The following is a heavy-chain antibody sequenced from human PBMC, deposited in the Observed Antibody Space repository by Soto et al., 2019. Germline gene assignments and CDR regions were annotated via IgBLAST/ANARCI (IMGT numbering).Heavy chain of an antibody. J-gene: IGHJ4*02. CDR2: IRSKAYGGTT. V-gene: IGHV3-49*04. Sequence: EVQLVESGGGLVQPGRSLRLSCTASGFTFGDYAMSWVRQAPGKGLEWVGFIRSKAYGGTTEYAASVKGRFTISRDDSKSIAYLQMNSLETEDTAVYYCTRDFGRAYCGGDCLYYWGQGTLVTVSS. D-gene: IGHD2-21*02. CDR1: GFTFGDYA. CDR3: TRDFGRAYCGGDCLYY.